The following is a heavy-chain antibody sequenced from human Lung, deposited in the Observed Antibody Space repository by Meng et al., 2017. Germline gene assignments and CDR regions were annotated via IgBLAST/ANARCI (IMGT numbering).Heavy chain of an antibody. V-gene: IGHV4-34*01. CDR1: GGSFSDYY. J-gene: IGHJ4*02. CDR3: ARGPTTMAHDFDY. CDR2: INHSGST. D-gene: IGHD4-11*01. Sequence: QVQLQHGGAGLLKPSGTLSLTCVVPGGSFSDYYWSWIRQPPGKGLEWIGEINHSGSTNYNPSLESRATISVDTSQNNLSLKLSSVTAADSAVYYCARGPTTMAHDFDYWGQGTLVTVSS.